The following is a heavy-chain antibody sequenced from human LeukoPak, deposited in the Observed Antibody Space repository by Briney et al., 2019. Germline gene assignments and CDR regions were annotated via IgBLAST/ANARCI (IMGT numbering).Heavy chain of an antibody. J-gene: IGHJ4*02. V-gene: IGHV3-74*01. CDR2: INSDGSST. D-gene: IGHD5-18*01. CDR1: GFTFSSYW. CDR3: ARDRGYGDY. Sequence: GGSLRLSCAASGFTFSSYWMYWVRQAPGKGLVWASRINSDGSSTSYADSVKGRFTISRDNAKNTLYLQMNSLTGEDTAMYYCARDRGYGDYWGQGTLVAVSS.